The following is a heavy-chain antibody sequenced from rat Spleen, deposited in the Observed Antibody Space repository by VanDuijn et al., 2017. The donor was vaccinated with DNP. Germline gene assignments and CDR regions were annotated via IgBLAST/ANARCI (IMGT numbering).Heavy chain of an antibody. D-gene: IGHD1-2*01. Sequence: EVQLVESGGGLVQPGRSLKLSCAASGFTFSNYGMAWVRQAPTKGLEWVASISTGGGNTYYRDSVKGRFTISRDNAKNTQYLQMDSLRSEDTATYYCARRDTGSSSPYYYAMDAWGQGTSVTVSS. CDR3: ARRDTGSSSPYYYAMDA. CDR2: ISTGGGNT. CDR1: GFTFSNYG. J-gene: IGHJ4*01. V-gene: IGHV5S13*01.